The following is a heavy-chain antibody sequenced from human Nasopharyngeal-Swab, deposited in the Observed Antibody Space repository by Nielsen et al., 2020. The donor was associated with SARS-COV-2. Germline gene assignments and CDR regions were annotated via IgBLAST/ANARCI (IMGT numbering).Heavy chain of an antibody. CDR2: VSGTGHTT. Sequence: GESLKISCSASGFTFSTYAMSWVRQAPGKGLEWVSSVSGTGHTTKYTDSVKGLFTISRDNSGKKVYLEMHSLRAEDTAVYYCAKDRYCSGGACYFNGFDSWGQGTLVTVSS. D-gene: IGHD2-15*01. J-gene: IGHJ4*02. CDR1: GFTFSTYA. CDR3: AKDRYCSGGACYFNGFDS. V-gene: IGHV3-23*01.